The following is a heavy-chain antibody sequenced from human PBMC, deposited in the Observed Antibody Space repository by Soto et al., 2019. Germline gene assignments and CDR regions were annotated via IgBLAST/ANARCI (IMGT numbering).Heavy chain of an antibody. V-gene: IGHV3-43*01. J-gene: IGHJ1*01. Sequence: GGSLRLSCAASGFTFDDYTMHWVRQAPGKGLEWVSLISWDGGSTYYADSVKGRFTISRDNSKNSLYLQMNSLRTEDTALYYCAKDSPQGKLARVLFQHWGQGTLVTVSS. CDR3: AKDSPQGKLARVLFQH. D-gene: IGHD1-7*01. CDR1: GFTFDDYT. CDR2: ISWDGGST.